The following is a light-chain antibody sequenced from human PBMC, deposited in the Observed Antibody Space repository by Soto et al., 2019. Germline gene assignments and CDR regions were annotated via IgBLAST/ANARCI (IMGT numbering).Light chain of an antibody. CDR1: QSVSSY. CDR2: DAS. Sequence: EIVLTQSPATLSLSPGERATLSYRVSQSVSSYLAWYQQKPGQAPRLLIYDASNRATGIPARFSGSGSGTDFTLTISSLEPEDFAVYYCQQRSNWPPITFGQGTRLEIK. J-gene: IGKJ5*01. V-gene: IGKV3-11*01. CDR3: QQRSNWPPIT.